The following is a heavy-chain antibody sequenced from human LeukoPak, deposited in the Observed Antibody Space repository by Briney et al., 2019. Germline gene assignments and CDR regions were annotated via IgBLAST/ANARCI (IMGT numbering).Heavy chain of an antibody. CDR3: ARDYYDSSGYYPFDY. CDR1: GFTFSSYW. J-gene: IGHJ4*02. D-gene: IGHD3-22*01. CDR2: IKQDGSEK. Sequence: GGSLRLSCAASGFTFSSYWMSWVRQAPGKGLEWVANIKQDGSEKYYVDSVKGRFTISRDNAKNSLYLQMNSLRAEDTAVYYCARDYYDSSGYYPFDYWGQGTLVTVSS. V-gene: IGHV3-7*01.